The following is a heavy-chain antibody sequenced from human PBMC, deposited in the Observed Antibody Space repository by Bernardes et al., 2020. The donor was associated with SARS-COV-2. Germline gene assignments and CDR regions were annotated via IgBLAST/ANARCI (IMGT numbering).Heavy chain of an antibody. Sequence: GGSLRLSCAASGFTFSSYWMSWVRQAPGKGLEWVANIKQDGSEKYYVDSVKGRFTISRDNAKNSLYLQMNSLRAEDTAVYYCARDTRINRQQYSSSAWNYYYDGMDVWGQGTTVTVSS. CDR1: GFTFSSYW. J-gene: IGHJ6*02. V-gene: IGHV3-7*01. CDR2: IKQDGSEK. D-gene: IGHD6-6*01. CDR3: ARDTRINRQQYSSSAWNYYYDGMDV.